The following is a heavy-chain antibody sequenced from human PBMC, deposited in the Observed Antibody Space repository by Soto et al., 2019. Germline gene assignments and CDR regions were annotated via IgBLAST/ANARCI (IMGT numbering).Heavy chain of an antibody. D-gene: IGHD3-10*01. CDR2: ISAGSRSI. J-gene: IGHJ3*02. Sequence: GGSLRLSCAASGFTFSTYTMNWVRQAPGKGLEWVSSISAGSRSIYYTDSLKGRSTVSRDNSKNSLYLQINSLKADDSAVRYRARSTPGNPFDIWGQGTMVTVSS. CDR3: ARSTPGNPFDI. CDR1: GFTFSTYT. V-gene: IGHV3-21*03.